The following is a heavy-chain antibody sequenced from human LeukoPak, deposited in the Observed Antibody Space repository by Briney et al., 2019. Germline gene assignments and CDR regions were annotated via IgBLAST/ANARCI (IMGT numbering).Heavy chain of an antibody. V-gene: IGHV3-74*01. CDR2: INEDGSIT. D-gene: IGHD5-24*01. CDR3: GRDLGGRWGL. J-gene: IGHJ4*02. Sequence: PGGSLRLSCAVSGFTFRTYWMHWVRQVPGKGLVWVSRINEDGSITNYADSVTGRFRISRGNAENTLYLHMNSLRGEDTAVYYCGRDLGGRWGLWGQGTLVTVSS. CDR1: GFTFRTYW.